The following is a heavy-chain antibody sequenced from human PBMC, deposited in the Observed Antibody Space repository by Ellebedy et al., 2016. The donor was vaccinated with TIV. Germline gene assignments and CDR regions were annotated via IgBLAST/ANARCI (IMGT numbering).Heavy chain of an antibody. CDR3: AKDGGSGWPPNWFDP. CDR2: ISGSGGST. D-gene: IGHD6-19*01. CDR1: GFTFSSYA. V-gene: IGHV3-23*01. J-gene: IGHJ5*02. Sequence: PGGSLRLSCAASGFTFSSYAMSWVRQAPGKGLEWVSAISGSGGSTYYADSVKGRFTISRDNSQNTLYLQMNSLRAEDTAVYYCAKDGGSGWPPNWFDPWGQGTLVTVSS.